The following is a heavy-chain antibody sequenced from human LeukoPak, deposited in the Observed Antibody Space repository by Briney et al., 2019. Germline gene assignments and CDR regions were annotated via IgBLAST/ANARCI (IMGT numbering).Heavy chain of an antibody. Sequence: GESLKISCTTSGFTFGDCAMSWFRQAPGKGLEWVGFIRSKAFGGTTEYAASVKGRFTISRDDSKSIAYLQMNSLKTEDTAMYYCTRETSPVAGTIDYWGQGTLVTVAS. CDR1: GFTFGDCA. V-gene: IGHV3-49*03. D-gene: IGHD6-19*01. CDR3: TRETSPVAGTIDY. CDR2: IRSKAFGGTT. J-gene: IGHJ4*02.